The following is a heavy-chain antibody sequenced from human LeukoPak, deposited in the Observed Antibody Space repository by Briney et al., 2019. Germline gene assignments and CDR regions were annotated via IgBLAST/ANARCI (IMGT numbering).Heavy chain of an antibody. J-gene: IGHJ3*02. CDR2: ISSSSSYI. CDR3: ARDTYDILTGYYKWAFDI. Sequence: GGSLRLSCSMSGFTLSHHAMSWVRQAPGKGLEWVSSISSSSSYIYYADSVKGRFTISRDNAKNSLYLQMNSLRAEDTAVYYCARDTYDILTGYYKWAFDIWGQGTMVTVSS. D-gene: IGHD3-9*01. CDR1: GFTLSHHA. V-gene: IGHV3-21*06.